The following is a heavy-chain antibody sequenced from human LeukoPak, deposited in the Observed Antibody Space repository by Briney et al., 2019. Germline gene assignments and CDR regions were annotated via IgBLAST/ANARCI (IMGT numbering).Heavy chain of an antibody. CDR1: GGSISSSSYY. CDR3: ARVGGVRRGYRQQLVQRFDY. D-gene: IGHD6-13*01. V-gene: IGHV4-39*07. J-gene: IGHJ4*02. CDR2: IYYSGST. Sequence: SETLSLTCTVSGGSISSSSYYWGWIRQPPGKGLEWIGSIYYSGSTYYNPSLKSRVTISVDTSKNQFSLKLSSVTAADTAVYYCARVGGVRRGYRQQLVQRFDYWGQGTLVTVSS.